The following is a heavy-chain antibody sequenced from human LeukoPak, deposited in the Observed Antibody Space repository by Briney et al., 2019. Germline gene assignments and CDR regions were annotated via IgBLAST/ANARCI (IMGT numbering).Heavy chain of an antibody. V-gene: IGHV3-23*01. D-gene: IGHD6-13*01. CDR3: ARGGILYGMDV. J-gene: IGHJ6*02. Sequence: GGSLRLSCAASGFTFSSYSINWVRQAPGKGLEWVSAISGSGGNTYYADSVKGRFTISRDNSKNTLYLQMNSLRAEDTAAYYCARGGILYGMDVWGQGTTVTVSS. CDR2: ISGSGGNT. CDR1: GFTFSSYS.